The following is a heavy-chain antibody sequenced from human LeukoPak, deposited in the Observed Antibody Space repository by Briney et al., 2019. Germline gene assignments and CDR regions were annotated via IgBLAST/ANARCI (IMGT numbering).Heavy chain of an antibody. CDR1: GFTFSSYA. CDR3: ARRSGFNHGWTDN. CDR2: ISASGSNT. V-gene: IGHV3-23*01. J-gene: IGHJ4*02. D-gene: IGHD6-19*01. Sequence: GGSLRLSCAGSGFTFSSYAMIWVRQAPGEGLEWLSAISASGSNTYYADSVKGRFSISRDNSKNTLYLLMNSLTAEDTAVYHCARRSGFNHGWTDNWGQGTLVTVSS.